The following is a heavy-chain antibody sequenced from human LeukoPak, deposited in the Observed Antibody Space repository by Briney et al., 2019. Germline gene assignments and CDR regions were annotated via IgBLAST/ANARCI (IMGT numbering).Heavy chain of an antibody. D-gene: IGHD5-24*01. CDR3: ARTFLSGDGYKVGYFDY. CDR1: GFTVSSNY. V-gene: IGHV3-53*01. J-gene: IGHJ4*02. CDR2: IYSSGST. Sequence: GGSLRLSCAASGFTVSSNYMSWVRQAPGKGPEWVSLIYSSGSTYYTDSVKGRFTISRDNSQNTLYLQMNSLSAEDTAVYYCARTFLSGDGYKVGYFDYWGQGTLVAVSS.